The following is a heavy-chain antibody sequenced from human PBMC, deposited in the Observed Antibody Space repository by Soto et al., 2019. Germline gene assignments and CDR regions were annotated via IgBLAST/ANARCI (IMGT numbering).Heavy chain of an antibody. J-gene: IGHJ6*02. CDR1: GGSISSDHYH. V-gene: IGHV4-30-4*01. Sequence: SETLSLTCTVSGGSISSDHYHWTWIRQPPGKGLEWIGYIHYSGSIYYNPSLQSRVTMSVDTSKNLFSLKLSSVTAADTAVYFCAREDDGGDSDYYGLDVWGQGTTVTVSS. CDR2: IHYSGSI. D-gene: IGHD2-21*02. CDR3: AREDDGGDSDYYGLDV.